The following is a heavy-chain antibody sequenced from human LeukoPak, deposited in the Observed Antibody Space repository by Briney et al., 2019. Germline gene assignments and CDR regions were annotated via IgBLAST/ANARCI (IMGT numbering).Heavy chain of an antibody. Sequence: GGSLRLSCAASGFTFSSYAMSWVRQARGKGLEWVSAISGSGGSTYYADSVKGRFTISRDNSKNTLYLQMNSLRAEDTAVYYCAKDVDSGSYHFDYWGQGTLVTVPS. CDR1: GFTFSSYA. CDR3: AKDVDSGSYHFDY. J-gene: IGHJ4*01. CDR2: ISGSGGST. D-gene: IGHD1-26*01. V-gene: IGHV3-23*01.